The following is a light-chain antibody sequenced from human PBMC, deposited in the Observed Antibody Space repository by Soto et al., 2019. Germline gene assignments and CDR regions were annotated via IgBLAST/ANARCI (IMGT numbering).Light chain of an antibody. V-gene: IGLV1-44*01. CDR1: SSNIGRNT. J-gene: IGLJ3*02. CDR2: GNN. CDR3: AAWDDSLSGSV. Sequence: QSVLTQPPSASGTPGQRVTISCSGSSSNIGRNTVNWYQQFPGTAPKLLIYGNNQRPSGVPDRFYGAKYGASAALAISGLQSEEEADYYCAAWDDSLSGSVFGGGTQLTVL.